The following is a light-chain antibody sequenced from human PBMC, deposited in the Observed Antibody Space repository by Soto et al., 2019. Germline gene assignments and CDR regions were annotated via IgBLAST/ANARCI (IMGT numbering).Light chain of an antibody. CDR2: EIN. Sequence: QSALTQPASVSGSPGQSITISCTGTINDVVRYDYVSWYQQYPDKAPKLIIFEINNLPSGVSVRFSGSRSVNTAFLTIFGIQAYYERHYYCASYANVSPLGAFGTWTKVTVL. CDR1: INDVVRYDY. J-gene: IGLJ1*01. V-gene: IGLV2-14*01. CDR3: ASYANVSPLGA.